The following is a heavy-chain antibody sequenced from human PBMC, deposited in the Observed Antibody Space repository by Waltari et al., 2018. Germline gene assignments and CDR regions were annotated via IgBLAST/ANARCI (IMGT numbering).Heavy chain of an antibody. D-gene: IGHD1-1*01. J-gene: IGHJ4*02. CDR1: GFTFDDYA. CDR2: MSAHGDSR. V-gene: IGHV3-9*01. Sequence: EVQLVESGGGLVQPGRSLRLSCAASGFTFDDYAMHWVRQAPGKGVEWVSGMSAHGDSRGFADSVKGRFTISRDNAKKSLYLQMNSLRPEDTAFYYCAKTVSSAFSWNGGFDYWGQGTLVAVSS. CDR3: AKTVSSAFSWNGGFDY.